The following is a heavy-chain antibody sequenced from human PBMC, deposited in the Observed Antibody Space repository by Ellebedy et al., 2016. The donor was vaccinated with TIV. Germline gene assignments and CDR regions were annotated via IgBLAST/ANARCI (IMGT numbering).Heavy chain of an antibody. D-gene: IGHD1-14*01. CDR3: AKSPSRKPGLLDY. V-gene: IGHV3-23*01. J-gene: IGHJ4*02. CDR1: GFTFSSYA. Sequence: GESLKISCAASGFTFSSYAMNWVRQAPGKGLEWVSITSGTVGSTNYADSVKGRFTISRDNSKNMLYLQMNSLRAEDTAIYYCAKSPSRKPGLLDYWGQGTLVTVSS. CDR2: TSGTVGST.